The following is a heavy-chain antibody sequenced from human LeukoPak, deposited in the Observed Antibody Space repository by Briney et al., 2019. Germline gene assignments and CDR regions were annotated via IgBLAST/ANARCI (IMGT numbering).Heavy chain of an antibody. D-gene: IGHD5-18*01. CDR3: ARGGGYSYGYLNY. CDR1: GXTFSSHW. V-gene: IGHV3-74*01. Sequence: PGGSLRLSCAASGXTFSSHWMHWVRQAPGKGLVWVSRINSDGSSTSYADSVKGRFTISRDNAKNTLYLQMNSLRAEDTAVYYCARGGGYSYGYLNYWGQGTLVTVSS. CDR2: INSDGSST. J-gene: IGHJ4*02.